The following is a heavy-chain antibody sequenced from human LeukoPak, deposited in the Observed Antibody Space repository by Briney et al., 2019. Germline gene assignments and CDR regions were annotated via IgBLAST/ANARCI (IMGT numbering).Heavy chain of an antibody. J-gene: IGHJ6*04. V-gene: IGHV3-21*01. CDR2: ISSSSSYI. D-gene: IGHD2-15*01. Sequence: GGSLRLSCAASGLTFSSYSMNWVRQSPGKGLEWVSSISSSSSYIYYADSVKGRFTISRDNAKNSLYLQMNSLRAEDTAVYYCARVPHIVGGSGMDVWGKGTKVTVSS. CDR1: GLTFSSYS. CDR3: ARVPHIVGGSGMDV.